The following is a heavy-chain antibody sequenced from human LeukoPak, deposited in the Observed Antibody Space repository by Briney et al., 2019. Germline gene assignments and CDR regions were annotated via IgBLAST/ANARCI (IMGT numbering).Heavy chain of an antibody. CDR3: ARIAAAGTDLYYFDC. CDR2: ISSSSSSYI. Sequence: GGSLRLSCAASGFTFSSYTMDWVRQAPGKGLEWVSSISSSSSSYIYYADSVKGRFTISRDNAKNSLYLQVNSLRVEDTAVYYCARIAAAGTDLYYFDCWGQGTLVTVSS. CDR1: GFTFSSYT. J-gene: IGHJ4*02. V-gene: IGHV3-21*01. D-gene: IGHD6-13*01.